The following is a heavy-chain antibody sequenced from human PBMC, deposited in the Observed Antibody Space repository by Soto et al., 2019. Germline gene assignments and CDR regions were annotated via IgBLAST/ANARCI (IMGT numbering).Heavy chain of an antibody. J-gene: IGHJ5*01. CDR2: ISSNGEST. CDR1: GFTFSHYA. V-gene: IGHV3-64*02. CDR3: ARGYGGYSNLGNWFDS. Sequence: GGSLRLSCAASGFTFSHYALHWVRQAPGKGLEYVSGISSNGESTHYADSVRGRFTISRENSKNTLFLQMGSLRPEDMAVYFCARGYGGYSNLGNWFDSWGQGTLVTVSS. D-gene: IGHD4-4*01.